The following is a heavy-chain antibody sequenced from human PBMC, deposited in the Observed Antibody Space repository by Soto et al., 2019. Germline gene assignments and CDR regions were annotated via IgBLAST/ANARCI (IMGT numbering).Heavy chain of an antibody. J-gene: IGHJ4*02. CDR2: INYSGSGT. V-gene: IGHV3-23*01. CDR1: GFTFGTNA. Sequence: EVQLLESGGGLVQPGGSLRLSCAASGFTFGTNAMNWVRQAPGKGLQWVSSINYSGSGTHYADSVKGRFTISRDNSENTLHLQMNSLRAEDTAVYYCAKRGSSFFDSWGQGTLVTVSS. CDR3: AKRGSSFFDS. D-gene: IGHD6-6*01.